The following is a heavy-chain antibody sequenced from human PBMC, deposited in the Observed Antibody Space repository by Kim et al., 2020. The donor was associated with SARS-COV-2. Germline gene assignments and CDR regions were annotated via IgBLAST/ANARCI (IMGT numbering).Heavy chain of an antibody. CDR2: TPYDGSNK. CDR1: GFTFSSKG. Sequence: GGSLRLSCAVSGFTFSSKGMHWVRQAPGKGLEWVAVTPYDGSNKYYADSVKGRFTISRDNSTNTRYLQMNRLRAEDTAVYYCAKEQKSYGFWGGYLSGLDDAENCYYYGMGAWGQGTTVTVSS. CDR3: AKEQKSYGFWGGYLSGLDDAENCYYYGMGA. V-gene: IGHV3-30*18. D-gene: IGHD3-3*01. J-gene: IGHJ6*02.